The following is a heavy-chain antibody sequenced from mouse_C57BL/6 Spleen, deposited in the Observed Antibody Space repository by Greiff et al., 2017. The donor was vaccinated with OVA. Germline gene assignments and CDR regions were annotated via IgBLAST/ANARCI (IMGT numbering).Heavy chain of an antibody. Sequence: QVQLKQSGAELVRPGASVTLSCKASGYTFTDYEMHWVKQTPVHGLEWIGAIDPETGGTAYNQKFKGKAILTADKSSSTAYMELRSLTSEDSAVYYCTRWITTVVAFRYFDVWGTGTTVTVSS. D-gene: IGHD1-1*01. CDR2: IDPETGGT. CDR1: GYTFTDYE. V-gene: IGHV1-15*01. J-gene: IGHJ1*03. CDR3: TRWITTVVAFRYFDV.